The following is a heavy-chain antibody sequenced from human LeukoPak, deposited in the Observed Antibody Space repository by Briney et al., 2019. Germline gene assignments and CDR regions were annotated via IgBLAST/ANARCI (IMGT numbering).Heavy chain of an antibody. CDR1: GFTFSDYY. CDR3: ARTPYGSSSSQAPFDY. J-gene: IGHJ4*02. D-gene: IGHD6-6*01. Sequence: GGSLRLSCAASGFTFSDYYMSWIRQAPGKGLEWVSYISSSGNNIYYADSVKGRFTISRDNGKNSLYLQMNSLRAEDTAVYYCARTPYGSSSSQAPFDYWGQGTLVTVSS. V-gene: IGHV3-11*04. CDR2: ISSSGNNI.